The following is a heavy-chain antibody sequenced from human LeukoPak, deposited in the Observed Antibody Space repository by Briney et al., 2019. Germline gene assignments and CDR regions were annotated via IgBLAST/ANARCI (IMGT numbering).Heavy chain of an antibody. CDR1: GFTFSTYG. Sequence: GGSLRLSCAASGFTFSTYGMHWVRQAPGKGLEWVAIISSHGSSEYYADSVKGRFTISRDNSKNTLYLQMNSLRAEDTAVYYCARDRPSTIFGVADYYYMDVWGKGTTVTVSS. CDR2: ISSHGSSE. D-gene: IGHD3-3*01. V-gene: IGHV3-30*19. CDR3: ARDRPSTIFGVADYYYMDV. J-gene: IGHJ6*03.